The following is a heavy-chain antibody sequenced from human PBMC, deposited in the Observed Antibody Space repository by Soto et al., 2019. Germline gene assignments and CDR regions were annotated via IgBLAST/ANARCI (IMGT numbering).Heavy chain of an antibody. V-gene: IGHV1-69*04. CDR3: AREKTYYDFWSGYFY. Sequence: SVKVSCKDSGGTFSSYTMSWVRQAPGQGLEWMGRIIPILGIANYAQKFQGRVTITADKSTSTAYMELSSLRSEDTAVYYCAREKTYYDFWSGYFYWGQGTLVTVSS. J-gene: IGHJ4*02. D-gene: IGHD3-3*01. CDR2: IIPILGIA. CDR1: GGTFSSYT.